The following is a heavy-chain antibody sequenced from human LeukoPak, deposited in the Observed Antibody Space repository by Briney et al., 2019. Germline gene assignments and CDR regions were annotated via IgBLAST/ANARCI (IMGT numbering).Heavy chain of an antibody. D-gene: IGHD3-22*01. J-gene: IGHJ4*02. V-gene: IGHV4-39*07. Sequence: SETLSLTCTVSGGSITSSSYYWGWIRQPPGKGLEWIASIYYSGSTYYNPSLKSRVTISVDTSKNQFSLKLSSVTAADTAVYYCARDSSGYYQVFDYWGQGTLVTVSS. CDR3: ARDSSGYYQVFDY. CDR1: GGSITSSSYY. CDR2: IYYSGST.